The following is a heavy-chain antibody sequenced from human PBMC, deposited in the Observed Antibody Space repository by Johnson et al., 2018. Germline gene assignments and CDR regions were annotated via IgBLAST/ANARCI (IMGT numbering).Heavy chain of an antibody. D-gene: IGHD3-10*01. Sequence: QVQLVQSGGGVVQPGRSLRLSCAASGFIFSSYGMHWVRQAPGKGLEWVGVVSYDGDNKKYADSVKGRFTISRDDSKNTLYLQMNSLRADDTAVYYCAKGSGYYYGSGNPLGRAFDVWGQGTTVTVSS. V-gene: IGHV3-30*18. CDR2: VSYDGDNK. J-gene: IGHJ3*01. CDR3: AKGSGYYYGSGNPLGRAFDV. CDR1: GFIFSSYG.